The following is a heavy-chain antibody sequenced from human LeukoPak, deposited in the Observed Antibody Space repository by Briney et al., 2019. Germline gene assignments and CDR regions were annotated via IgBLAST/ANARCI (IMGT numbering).Heavy chain of an antibody. D-gene: IGHD5-24*01. Sequence: GRSLRLSCAASGFTFSSYGMHWVRQAPGKRLEWVAVIWYDGSNKYYADSVKGRFTISRDNSKNTLYLQMNSLRAEDTAVYYCARSTDRRDGYNIIDYWGQGTLVTVSS. V-gene: IGHV3-33*01. J-gene: IGHJ4*02. CDR3: ARSTDRRDGYNIIDY. CDR1: GFTFSSYG. CDR2: IWYDGSNK.